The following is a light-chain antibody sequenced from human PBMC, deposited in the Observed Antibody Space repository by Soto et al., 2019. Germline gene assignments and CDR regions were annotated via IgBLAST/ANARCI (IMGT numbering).Light chain of an antibody. J-gene: IGKJ4*01. V-gene: IGKV1-5*01. CDR1: QNINTD. CDR2: HAS. Sequence: DIQMTQSPSTLSASVGDRVTITCRASQNINTDLAWYQQKPGKVPNLLIYHASSLVTGVPSRFSGSGSGTEFTLTISSLLPDDFATYFCQQYSSYSLPTFGGGTKVDIK. CDR3: QQYSSYSLPT.